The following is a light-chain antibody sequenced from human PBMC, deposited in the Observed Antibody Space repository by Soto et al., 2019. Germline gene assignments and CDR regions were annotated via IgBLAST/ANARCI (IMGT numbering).Light chain of an antibody. CDR3: QKYNSAPWT. V-gene: IGKV1-27*01. Sequence: DIQMTQSPSSLSASVGHRVTITCRASQGIRHYLAWYQQKPGKVPKLLIYGASTLQSGVPSRFSGSGSGTDFTLTISSLEPEDGATYYCQKYNSAPWTFGHGTKGEIK. CDR1: QGIRHY. J-gene: IGKJ1*01. CDR2: GAS.